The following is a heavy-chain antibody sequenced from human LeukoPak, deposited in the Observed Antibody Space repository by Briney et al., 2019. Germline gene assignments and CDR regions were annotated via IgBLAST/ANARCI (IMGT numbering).Heavy chain of an antibody. CDR2: INHSGST. CDR3: ASRRLSQPLLYEGG. V-gene: IGHV4-34*01. CDR1: GGSFSGYY. Sequence: NTSETLSLTCAVYGGSFSGYYWSWIRQPPGKGLEWIGEINHSGSTNYNPSLKSRVTISVDTSKNQFSLKLSSVTAADTAVYYCASRRLSQPLLYEGGWGQGTLVTVSS. D-gene: IGHD2-2*02. J-gene: IGHJ4*02.